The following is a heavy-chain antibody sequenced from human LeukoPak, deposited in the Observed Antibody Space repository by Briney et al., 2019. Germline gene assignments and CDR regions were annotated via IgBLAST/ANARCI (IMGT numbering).Heavy chain of an antibody. V-gene: IGHV4-4*07. CDR3: AREGRFLEWLEADYYYYYMDV. J-gene: IGHJ6*03. CDR2: IYTSGST. D-gene: IGHD3-3*01. Sequence: PSETLSLTCTVSGGSISSYYWSWIRQPAGKGLEWIGRIYTSGSTNYNPSLKSRVTMSVDTSKNQFSLKLSSVTAADTAVYYCAREGRFLEWLEADYYYYYMDVWGKGTTVTVSS. CDR1: GGSISSYY.